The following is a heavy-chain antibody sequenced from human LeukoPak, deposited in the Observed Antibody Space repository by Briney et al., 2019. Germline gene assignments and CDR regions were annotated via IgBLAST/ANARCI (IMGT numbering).Heavy chain of an antibody. V-gene: IGHV4-30-4*08. D-gene: IGHD6-6*01. Sequence: PSETLSLTCTVSGGSISSGGYYWSWIRQHPGKGLEYIGYIYYSGSTYYNPSLKSRITISVDTSKNQFSLKLSSVTAADTAVYYCARGSWSSSIDYWGQGTLVTVSS. CDR2: IYYSGST. J-gene: IGHJ4*02. CDR3: ARGSWSSSIDY. CDR1: GGSISSGGYY.